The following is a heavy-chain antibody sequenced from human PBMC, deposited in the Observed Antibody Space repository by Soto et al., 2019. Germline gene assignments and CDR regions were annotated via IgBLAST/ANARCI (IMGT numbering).Heavy chain of an antibody. V-gene: IGHV4-59*08. CDR3: ARHVNVPLAGTGFDS. CDR1: GGSISGYY. CDR2: IYNIGST. Sequence: QVQLQASGPGLVKPSETLSLTCTVSGGSISGYYWSCLRQPPGKGVEWIGYIYNIGSTNYNPSLRSRFTMSIDTSHEQFSLKVSSVTATDTALYYCARHVNVPLAGTGFDSWGLGTLVTFSS. J-gene: IGHJ4*02. D-gene: IGHD6-19*01.